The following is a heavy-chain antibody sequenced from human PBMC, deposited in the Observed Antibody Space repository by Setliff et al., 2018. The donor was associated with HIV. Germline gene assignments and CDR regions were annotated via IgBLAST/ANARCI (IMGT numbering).Heavy chain of an antibody. CDR1: GYTFTSYY. J-gene: IGHJ4*02. D-gene: IGHD3-22*01. CDR2: INPSGGST. V-gene: IGHV1-46*01. CDR3: ARPYDSSGYYQYYFDY. Sequence: GASVKVSCKASGYTFTSYYMHWVRQAPGQGLEWMGIINPSGGSTSYAQKFQGRVTMTRDTSTSTVYMELSSLRSEDTAVYYCARPYDSSGYYQYYFDYWGQGTLVTVSS.